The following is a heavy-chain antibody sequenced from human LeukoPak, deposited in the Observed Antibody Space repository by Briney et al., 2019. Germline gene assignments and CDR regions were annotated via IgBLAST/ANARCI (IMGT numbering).Heavy chain of an antibody. Sequence: SETLSLTCTVSGGSISSYYWSWIRQPPGKGLEWIGAIYYTGSTTYNPSLKSRVTVSVDTSKNQFSLKLSSVTAADTAVYYCARPALGYFDCWGQGALVTVSS. CDR2: IYYTGST. CDR3: ARPALGYFDC. V-gene: IGHV4-59*08. J-gene: IGHJ4*02. CDR1: GGSISSYY. D-gene: IGHD7-27*01.